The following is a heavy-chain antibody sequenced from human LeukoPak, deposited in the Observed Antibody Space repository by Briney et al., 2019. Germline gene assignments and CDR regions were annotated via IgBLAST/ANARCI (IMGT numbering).Heavy chain of an antibody. V-gene: IGHV3-23*01. CDR3: AKIGVSGSWFFDL. J-gene: IGHJ2*01. CDR2: ISANSFYT. CDR1: GFTFSNHG. Sequence: GGSLRLSCAASGFTFSNHGMSWVRQAPGKGLEWVSSISANSFYTYYADSVKGRFTVSRDKSKNTLYLQMNNMAAEDTAVYFCAKIGVSGSWFFDLWGCGTLLSVSS. D-gene: IGHD1-1*01.